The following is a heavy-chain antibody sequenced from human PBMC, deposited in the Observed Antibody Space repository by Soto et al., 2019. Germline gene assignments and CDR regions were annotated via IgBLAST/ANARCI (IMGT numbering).Heavy chain of an antibody. J-gene: IGHJ5*02. Sequence: ASVKVSCKASGGTFSSYAISWVRQAPGQGLEWMGGIIPIFGTANYAQKFQGRVTITADESTSTAYMELSSLRSEDTAVYYCARAGDRRYSSGWDQNWFDPWGQGTLVTVSS. CDR3: ARAGDRRYSSGWDQNWFDP. CDR2: IIPIFGTA. CDR1: GGTFSSYA. V-gene: IGHV1-69*13. D-gene: IGHD6-19*01.